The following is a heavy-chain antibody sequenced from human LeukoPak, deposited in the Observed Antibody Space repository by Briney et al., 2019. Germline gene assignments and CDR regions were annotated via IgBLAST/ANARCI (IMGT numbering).Heavy chain of an antibody. D-gene: IGHD3-22*01. Sequence: GASVKVSCKASGYTFTSYGISWVRQAPGQGLEWMGWISAYNGNTNYAQKLQGRVTMTTDTSTSTAYVELRSLRSDDTAVYYCARISGYYELAFDYWGQGTLVTVSS. CDR1: GYTFTSYG. CDR2: ISAYNGNT. CDR3: ARISGYYELAFDY. J-gene: IGHJ4*02. V-gene: IGHV1-18*01.